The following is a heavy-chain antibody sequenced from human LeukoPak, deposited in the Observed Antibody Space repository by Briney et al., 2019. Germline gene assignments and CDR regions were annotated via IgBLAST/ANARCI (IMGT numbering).Heavy chain of an antibody. CDR1: GGTFISYA. V-gene: IGHV1-69*06. Sequence: ASVKVSCKASGGTFISYAISWVRQAPGQGLEWMGGIIPIFGTANYAQKFQGRVTITADKSTSTAYMELSSLRSEDTAVYYCARCGSFPLLSPSYYYYMDVWGKGTTVTVSS. J-gene: IGHJ6*03. D-gene: IGHD1-26*01. CDR2: IIPIFGTA. CDR3: ARCGSFPLLSPSYYYYMDV.